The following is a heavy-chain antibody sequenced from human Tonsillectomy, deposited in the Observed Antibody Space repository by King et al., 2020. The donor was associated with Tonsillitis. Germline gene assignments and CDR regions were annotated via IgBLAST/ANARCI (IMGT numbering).Heavy chain of an antibody. D-gene: IGHD2-2*01. Sequence: VQLVESGGGLVQPGGSLRLSCAASGFTFSSYWMNWVRQAPGKGLVWVSHINGVGSTPRYADSVKGRFTISRDNAKNTLYLQMNSLRAEDTAVYYCATSRTFDYWGQGTLVTVSS. CDR1: GFTFSSYW. J-gene: IGHJ4*02. V-gene: IGHV3-74*01. CDR3: ATSRTFDY. CDR2: INGVGSTP.